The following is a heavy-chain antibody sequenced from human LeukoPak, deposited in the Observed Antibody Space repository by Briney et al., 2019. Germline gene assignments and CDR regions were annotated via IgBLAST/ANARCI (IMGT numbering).Heavy chain of an antibody. V-gene: IGHV3-30-3*01. CDR1: GVTFSSYS. Sequence: GGSLRLSCAASGVTFSSYSMHWVRQAPGKGLEWVAVISLDGSNKYHADSVKGRFTISRDNSKKTLYLHMNSLRTEDTAVYYCARGPAGITLVRGGFDPWGQGTLVTVSS. D-gene: IGHD3-10*01. CDR2: ISLDGSNK. J-gene: IGHJ5*02. CDR3: ARGPAGITLVRGGFDP.